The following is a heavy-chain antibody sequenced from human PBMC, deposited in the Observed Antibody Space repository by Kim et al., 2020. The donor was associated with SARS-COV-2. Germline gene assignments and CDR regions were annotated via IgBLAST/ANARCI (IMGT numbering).Heavy chain of an antibody. D-gene: IGHD2-21*02. CDR1: GFTFSNYV. CDR2: ISATGGAT. J-gene: IGHJ4*02. Sequence: GGSLRLSCAASGFTFSNYVMSWVRQGPGKGLEWVSVISATGGATYYADSVKGRFSISRVNSKNTLYLQMNSLRAEDTAIYYCATNTASARGYFDYWGQGTLVTVSS. V-gene: IGHV3-23*01. CDR3: ATNTASARGYFDY.